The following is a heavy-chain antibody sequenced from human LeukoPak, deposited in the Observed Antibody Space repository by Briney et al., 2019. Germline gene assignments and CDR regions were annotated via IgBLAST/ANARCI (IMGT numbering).Heavy chain of an antibody. CDR2: IYYSGST. CDR3: ARLSNYGILTGNSWFDS. Sequence: PSETLPLTCTVSGGSTSSSSYYWTWIRQPPGKALEWIGYIYYSGSTNYSPSLKSRVTISLDKSKTQFFLKLSSVAAADTAVYYCARLSNYGILTGNSWFDSWGQGTLVTVSS. CDR1: GGSTSSSSYY. D-gene: IGHD3-9*01. V-gene: IGHV4-61*05. J-gene: IGHJ5*01.